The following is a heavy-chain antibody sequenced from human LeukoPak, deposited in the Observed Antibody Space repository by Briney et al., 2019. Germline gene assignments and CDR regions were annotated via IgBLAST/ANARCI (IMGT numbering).Heavy chain of an antibody. V-gene: IGHV3-23*01. CDR2: ISGSGGST. D-gene: IGHD3-3*01. Sequence: PGGSLRLSCAASGFSFSDHYMDWVRQAPGKGLEWVSAISGSGGSTYYADSVKGRFTISRDNSKNTLYLQMNSLRAEDTAVYYCAKELAIFGVAERDWGQGTLVTVSS. CDR3: AKELAIFGVAERD. CDR1: GFSFSDHY. J-gene: IGHJ4*02.